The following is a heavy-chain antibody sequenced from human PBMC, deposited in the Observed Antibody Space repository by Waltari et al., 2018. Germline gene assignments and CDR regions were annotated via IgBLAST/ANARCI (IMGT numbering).Heavy chain of an antibody. V-gene: IGHV1-69*04. CDR1: GGTFSSYA. J-gene: IGHJ4*02. Sequence: QVQLVQSGAEVKKPGSSVKVSCKASGGTFSSYAISWVRQAPGQGLEWMGRIIPTFGKANHAQKVQGRVTITADKATSTAYMELSSLRSEDTAVYYCARAACSGGSCMPKGFDYWGQGTLVTVSS. CDR2: IIPTFGKA. CDR3: ARAACSGGSCMPKGFDY. D-gene: IGHD2-15*01.